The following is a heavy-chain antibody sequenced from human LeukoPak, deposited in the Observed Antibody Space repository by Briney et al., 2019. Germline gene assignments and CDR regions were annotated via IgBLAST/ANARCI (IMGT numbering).Heavy chain of an antibody. CDR2: INSDGSSP. V-gene: IGHV3-74*01. J-gene: IGHJ4*02. CDR3: AALDHGHDF. Sequence: GSLRLSCAASGFTFNTYWMHWVRQAPGKGLVWVSRINSDGSSPAYADSVRGRFTISRDNAKNTLYLQMNSLRADDTAVYYCAALDHGHDFWGQGTLVTVSS. CDR1: GFTFNTYW.